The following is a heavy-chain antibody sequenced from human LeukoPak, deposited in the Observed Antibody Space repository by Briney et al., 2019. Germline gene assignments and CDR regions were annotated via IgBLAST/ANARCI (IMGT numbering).Heavy chain of an antibody. J-gene: IGHJ1*01. CDR3: AKDLRYFDWLQEGLYFQH. Sequence: GGSLRLSCAASGFTFSSYAMSWVRQAPGKGLECVSAISGSCGSTYYADSVKGRFTISRDNSKNTLYLQMNSLRAEDTAVYYCAKDLRYFDWLQEGLYFQHWGQGTLVTVSS. D-gene: IGHD3-9*01. CDR2: ISGSCGST. V-gene: IGHV3-23*01. CDR1: GFTFSSYA.